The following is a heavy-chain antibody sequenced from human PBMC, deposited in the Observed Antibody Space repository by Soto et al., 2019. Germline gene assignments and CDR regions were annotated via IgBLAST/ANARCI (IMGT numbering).Heavy chain of an antibody. CDR1: GDSISSGGYS. Sequence: QLQLQESASGLVKPSQTLSLTCAVSGDSISSGGYSWNWIRQPPGKGLEWIGYIYHSGFTLYNPSLTSRVTISVDKSKNQFSLNLTSVTAADTAVYYCARDRREGWIFDYWGQGILVTVSS. D-gene: IGHD6-19*01. V-gene: IGHV4-30-2*01. CDR3: ARDRREGWIFDY. CDR2: IYHSGFT. J-gene: IGHJ4*02.